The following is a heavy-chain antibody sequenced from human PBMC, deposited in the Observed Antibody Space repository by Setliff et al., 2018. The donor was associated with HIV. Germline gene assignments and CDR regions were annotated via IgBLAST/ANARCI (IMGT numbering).Heavy chain of an antibody. Sequence: GGSLRLSCAASGLTFSSYAMSWVRQAPGKGLEWVSSISGSGGSPYYADSVKGRFTISRDNSKNTLYLQMNSLRAEDTAVYYCAGESSIAVAEYFQHWGQGTLVTVSS. D-gene: IGHD6-19*01. CDR2: ISGSGGSP. CDR3: AGESSIAVAEYFQH. V-gene: IGHV3-23*01. CDR1: GLTFSSYA. J-gene: IGHJ1*01.